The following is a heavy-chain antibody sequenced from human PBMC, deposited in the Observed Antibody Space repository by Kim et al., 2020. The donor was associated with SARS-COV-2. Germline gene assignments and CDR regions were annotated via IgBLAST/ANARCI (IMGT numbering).Heavy chain of an antibody. CDR3: AREVSRRVTMIVVSGFDP. J-gene: IGHJ5*02. V-gene: IGHV3-48*03. D-gene: IGHD3-22*01. CDR2: ISSSGSTI. CDR1: GFTFSSYE. Sequence: GGSLRLSCAASGFTFSSYEMNWVRQAPGKGLEWVSYISSSGSTIYYADSVKGRFTISRDNAKNSLYLQMNSLRAEDTAVYYCAREVSRRVTMIVVSGFDPWGQGTLVTVSS.